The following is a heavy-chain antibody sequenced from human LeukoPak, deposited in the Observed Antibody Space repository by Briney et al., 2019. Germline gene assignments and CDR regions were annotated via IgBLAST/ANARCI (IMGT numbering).Heavy chain of an antibody. V-gene: IGHV3-23*01. Sequence: PGGSLRLSCAASGFTFSSYAMSWARQAPGKGLEWVSTISGSGDGTYYADSVKGRFTISRDNSKNTVYLQMNSLRADDTAVYYCAKDLDDSSGFYSYHHCGQGTLVTVSS. CDR2: ISGSGDGT. CDR3: AKDLDDSSGFYSYHH. J-gene: IGHJ1*01. D-gene: IGHD3-22*01. CDR1: GFTFSSYA.